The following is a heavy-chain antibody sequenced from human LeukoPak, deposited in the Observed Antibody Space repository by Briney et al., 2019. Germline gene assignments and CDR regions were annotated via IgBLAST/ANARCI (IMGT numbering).Heavy chain of an antibody. J-gene: IGHJ5*02. Sequence: SETLSLTCTVSGGSISSYYWSWIRQPAGKGLEWIGRIYNSGSTNYNPSLKSRVTMSVDTSNNQFSLKLNSVTAADTAVYYCARDPYCSGGSCYLNWFDPWGQGTLVTVSS. D-gene: IGHD2-15*01. V-gene: IGHV4-4*07. CDR3: ARDPYCSGGSCYLNWFDP. CDR1: GGSISSYY. CDR2: IYNSGST.